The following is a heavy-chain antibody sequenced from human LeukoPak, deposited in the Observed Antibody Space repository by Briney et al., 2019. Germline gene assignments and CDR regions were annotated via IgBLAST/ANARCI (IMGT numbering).Heavy chain of an antibody. J-gene: IGHJ4*02. CDR1: GFTFSTYG. Sequence: GGSLRLSCEASGFTFSTYGMSWIRQAPGKGLEWVSAISGSGGSTYYADSVKGRVTISRDNSKNTLYLQVNSLRVEDTAVYYCARDGSGSYYNLFDYWGQGTLVTVSS. D-gene: IGHD3-10*01. CDR3: ARDGSGSYYNLFDY. V-gene: IGHV3-23*01. CDR2: ISGSGGST.